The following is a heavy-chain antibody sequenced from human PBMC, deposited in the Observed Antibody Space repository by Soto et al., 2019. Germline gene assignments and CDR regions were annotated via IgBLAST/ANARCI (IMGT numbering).Heavy chain of an antibody. V-gene: IGHV1-69*02. CDR3: ARAPIVGTTVFDY. J-gene: IGHJ4*02. CDR1: GGTFSSYT. D-gene: IGHD5-12*01. CDR2: IIPVLGLA. Sequence: QVQLVQSGPEVLKPGSSVKVSCKASGGTFSSYTLNWVRQAPGQGLEWMGRIIPVLGLANYAQKFQGRVTITTDKSTTTAYMELSSLRSEDTAVYYCARAPIVGTTVFDYWGQGTLVTVSS.